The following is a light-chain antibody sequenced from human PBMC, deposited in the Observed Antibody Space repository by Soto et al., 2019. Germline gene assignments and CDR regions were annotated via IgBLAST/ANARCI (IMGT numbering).Light chain of an antibody. V-gene: IGKV3-20*01. J-gene: IGKJ2*01. CDR3: LQYGSSPPYT. CDR1: QSVSSSY. CDR2: GAS. Sequence: EIVLTQSPGTLSLSPGERATLSCRASQSVSSSYLAWYQQKPGQAPRLLIYGASSKATGIPDRFSGSESGTDFTLAINRLEPEDVAVYYHLQYGSSPPYTFGQGTKLEIK.